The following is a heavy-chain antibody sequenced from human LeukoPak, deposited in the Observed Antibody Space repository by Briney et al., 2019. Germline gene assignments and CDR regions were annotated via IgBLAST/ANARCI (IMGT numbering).Heavy chain of an antibody. V-gene: IGHV3-49*04. J-gene: IGHJ6*03. CDR2: IRSKAYGGTT. D-gene: IGHD3-10*01. CDR1: GFTFGDYA. Sequence: QTGGSLRLSCTASGFTFGDYAMSWVRQAPGKGLEWVGFIRSKAYGGTTEYAASVKGRFTISRDDSKSIAYLQMNSLKTEDTAVYYCTRVDHYYGSGSYYNDYYYYYYMDVWGKGTTVTISS. CDR3: TRVDHYYGSGSYYNDYYYYYYMDV.